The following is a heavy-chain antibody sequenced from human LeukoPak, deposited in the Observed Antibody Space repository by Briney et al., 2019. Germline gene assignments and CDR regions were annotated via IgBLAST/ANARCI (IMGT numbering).Heavy chain of an antibody. CDR2: IKEDGTAA. CDR3: ARVSPQSSFDY. J-gene: IGHJ4*02. V-gene: IGHV3-7*05. Sequence: GGSLRLSCVASGINFSKSWISWVRQAPGKGREGVANIKEDGTAAYCVDSVKGRFTISRDNTKNSLYLQMNSLRAEDTAVYYCARVSPQSSFDYWGQGTLVIVSS. CDR1: GINFSKSW.